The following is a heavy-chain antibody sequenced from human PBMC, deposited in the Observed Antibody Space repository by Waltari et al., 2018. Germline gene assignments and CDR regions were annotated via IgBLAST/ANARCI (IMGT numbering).Heavy chain of an antibody. V-gene: IGHV4-4*07. Sequence: QVQLQESGPGLVKPSETLSLTCTGTGGSISSYYWRWIRQPAGKGLEWIGRIYTSVSTNYNPSLKSRVTMSVDTSKNQFSLKLSSVTAADTAVYYCASNLAGDAEYFQHWGQGTLVTVSS. CDR3: ASNLAGDAEYFQH. CDR1: GGSISSYY. D-gene: IGHD6-19*01. J-gene: IGHJ1*01. CDR2: IYTSVST.